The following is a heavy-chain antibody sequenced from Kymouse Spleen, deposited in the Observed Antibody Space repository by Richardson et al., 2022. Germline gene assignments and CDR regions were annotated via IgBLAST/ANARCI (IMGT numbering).Heavy chain of an antibody. J-gene: IGHJ6*02. CDR1: GFTFSSYS. CDR2: ISSSSSYI. D-gene: IGHD4-17*01. V-gene: IGHV3-21*03. CDR3: ARDDGDSYYYYYYGMDV. Sequence: EVQLVESGGGLVKPGGSLRLSCAASGFTFSSYSMNWVRQAPGKGLEWVSSISSSSSYIYYADSVKGRFTISRDNAKNSLYLQMNSLRAEDTAVYYCARDDGDSYYYYYYGMDVWGQGTTVTVSS.